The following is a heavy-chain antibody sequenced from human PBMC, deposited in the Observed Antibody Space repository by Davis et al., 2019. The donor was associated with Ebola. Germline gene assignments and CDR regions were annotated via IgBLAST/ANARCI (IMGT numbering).Heavy chain of an antibody. V-gene: IGHV3-53*04. J-gene: IGHJ4*02. D-gene: IGHD5-12*01. CDR3: ARLWGGYPNFDY. Sequence: GESLKISCAASGFTFSDYYMSWVRQAPGKGLEWVAVIYSGGSRYYADSVKGRFTISRHNSKNTLYLQMNSLNAEDTAVYYCARLWGGYPNFDYWGQGTLVTVSS. CDR1: GFTFSDYY. CDR2: IYSGGSR.